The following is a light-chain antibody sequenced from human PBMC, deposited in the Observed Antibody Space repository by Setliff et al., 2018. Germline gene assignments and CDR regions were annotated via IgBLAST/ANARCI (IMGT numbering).Light chain of an antibody. V-gene: IGLV1-44*01. CDR3: VAWDAKLSADV. J-gene: IGLJ1*01. CDR2: ANN. CDR1: SSNIGSNT. Sequence: LTQPPSASGTPGQRVTISCSGSSSNIGSNTVNWYQQVPGTAPKLLMYANNQRPSGVPDRFSGSKSGTSASLAISGLQSEDEADYYCVAWDAKLSADVFGIGTKVTVL.